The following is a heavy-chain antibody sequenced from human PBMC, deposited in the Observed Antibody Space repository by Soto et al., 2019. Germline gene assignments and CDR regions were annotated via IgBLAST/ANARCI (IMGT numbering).Heavy chain of an antibody. V-gene: IGHV3-53*01. D-gene: IGHD3-10*01. CDR1: GFTVSSNY. CDR2: IYSGGST. J-gene: IGHJ4*02. CDR3: ASIRFGENWVDY. Sequence: GGSLRLSCAASGFTVSSNYMSWVRQAPGKGLEWVSIIYSGGSTYYADSVKGRFTISRDNSKNTLYLQMNSLRAEDTAVYYCASIRFGENWVDYWGQGTLVTVSS.